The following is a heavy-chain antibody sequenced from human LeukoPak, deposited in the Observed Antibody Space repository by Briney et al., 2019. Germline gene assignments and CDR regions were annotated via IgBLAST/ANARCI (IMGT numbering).Heavy chain of an antibody. CDR2: IKSKTDGGTT. V-gene: IGHV3-15*01. CDR3: TTTLYYDSSGTFDY. Sequence: GGSLRLSCAASGFTFSNAWMSWVRQAPGKGLEWVGRIKSKTDGGTTDYAAPVKGRFTISRDDSKNTLYLQTNSLKAEDTAVYYCTTTLYYDSSGTFDYWGQGTLVTVSS. CDR1: GFTFSNAW. D-gene: IGHD3-22*01. J-gene: IGHJ4*02.